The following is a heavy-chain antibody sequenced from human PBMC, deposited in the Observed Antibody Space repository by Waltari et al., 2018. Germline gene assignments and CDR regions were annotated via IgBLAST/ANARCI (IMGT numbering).Heavy chain of an antibody. Sequence: QLQLQESGPGLVKPSETLSLTCTVSGGSISRSSYYWGWIRQSPGKGLEWIGSIYYSGRIDYNPTRKSRVTISGDTSKNQFSLELTSVTAADTAVYYCARHWKKSGYRFDPWGQGTLVTVSS. D-gene: IGHD5-12*01. V-gene: IGHV4-39*01. CDR1: GGSISRSSYY. CDR3: ARHWKKSGYRFDP. CDR2: IYYSGRI. J-gene: IGHJ5*02.